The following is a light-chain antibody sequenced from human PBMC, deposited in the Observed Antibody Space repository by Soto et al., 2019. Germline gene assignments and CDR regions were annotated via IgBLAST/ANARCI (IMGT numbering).Light chain of an antibody. CDR1: QSIGSW. CDR2: AAS. CDR3: QQTYSIPIT. V-gene: IGKV1-39*01. J-gene: IGKJ5*01. Sequence: DIQMTQSPSTLSGSVGVRVIITCRASQSIGSWLAWYQQKPGKAPKPLIYAASSLQSGVPSRFSGSGSGTDFTLTISSLHPEDFAFYYCQQTYSIPITFGQGTRLEIK.